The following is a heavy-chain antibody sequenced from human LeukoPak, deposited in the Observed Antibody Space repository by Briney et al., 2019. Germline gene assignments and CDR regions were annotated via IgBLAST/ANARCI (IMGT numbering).Heavy chain of an antibody. V-gene: IGHV4-4*07. Sequence: SSETLSLTCTVSGGSISSYYWSWIRQPAGKGLEWIGRIYTSGSTNYNPSLKSRVTMSVDTSKNQFSLKLSSVTAADTAVYYCARRRDSSSSGGDFDYWGQGTLVTVSS. CDR1: GGSISSYY. J-gene: IGHJ4*02. D-gene: IGHD6-6*01. CDR2: IYTSGST. CDR3: ARRRDSSSSGGDFDY.